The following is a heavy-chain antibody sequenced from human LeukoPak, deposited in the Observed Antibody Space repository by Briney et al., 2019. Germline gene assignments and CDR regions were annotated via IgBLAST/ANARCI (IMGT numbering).Heavy chain of an antibody. D-gene: IGHD6-13*01. CDR1: GFTFSSYD. J-gene: IGHJ3*02. CDR2: ISSSSGSSTL. V-gene: IGHV3-48*01. Sequence: GGSLRLSCAASGFTFSSYDMNWVRHAPGKGLEWVSYISSSSGSSTLYYADSVKGRFTISRDNAKNSLYLQMNSLRAEDTAVYYCARDWSTAAAGLGPYAFDIWGQGTMVTVSS. CDR3: ARDWSTAAAGLGPYAFDI.